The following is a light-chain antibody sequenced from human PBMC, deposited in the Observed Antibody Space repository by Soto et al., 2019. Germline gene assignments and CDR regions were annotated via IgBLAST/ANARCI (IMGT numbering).Light chain of an antibody. CDR2: DVT. CDR3: CSYAGSYTFYV. V-gene: IGLV2-11*01. J-gene: IGLJ1*01. Sequence: QSVLTQPRSVSGSPGQSVTISCSGTSSDVGGYNYVSWYQQYPGAAPKLMIYDVTMRPSGVPYRISGSKSGNTASLTISGIQAEDEADYYCCSYAGSYTFYVFGGGTKVTVL. CDR1: SSDVGGYNY.